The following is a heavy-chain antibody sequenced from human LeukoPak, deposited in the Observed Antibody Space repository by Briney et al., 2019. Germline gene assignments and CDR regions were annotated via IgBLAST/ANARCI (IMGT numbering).Heavy chain of an antibody. Sequence: GGSLRLSCAASGFTFSSYAMSWVRQAPGKGLEWVSAISGSGGSTYYADSVKGRFTISRDNSKNSLYLQMNSLRAEDTALYYCAKDIGTYGDYSYYYYGMDVWGQGTTVTVSS. J-gene: IGHJ6*02. V-gene: IGHV3-23*01. CDR1: GFTFSSYA. CDR3: AKDIGTYGDYSYYYYGMDV. CDR2: ISGSGGST. D-gene: IGHD4-17*01.